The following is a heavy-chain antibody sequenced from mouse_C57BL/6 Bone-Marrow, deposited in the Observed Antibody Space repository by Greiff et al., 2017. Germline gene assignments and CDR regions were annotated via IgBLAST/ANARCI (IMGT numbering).Heavy chain of an antibody. CDR2: IDPSDSYT. CDR1: GYTFTSYW. J-gene: IGHJ4*01. Sequence: QVQLQQPGAELVMPGASVKLSCKASGYTFTSYWMHWVKQRPGQGLEWIGEIDPSDSYTNYNQKFKSKSTLTVDKSSSTAYMQLSSLTSEDSAVYYCARLDYWGRGTSVTVSS. V-gene: IGHV1-69*01. CDR3: ARLDY.